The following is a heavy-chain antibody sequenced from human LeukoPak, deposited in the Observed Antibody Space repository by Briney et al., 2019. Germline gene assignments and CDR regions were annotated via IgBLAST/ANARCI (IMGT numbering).Heavy chain of an antibody. CDR1: SGSLSSLY. CDR3: ATLIHYYGSEAQPRYYMDV. V-gene: IGHV4-4*09. D-gene: IGHD3-10*01. Sequence: SESMFLACHVASGSLSSLYRSWIRHPPGKGLEWIGYTYTSGSTTYHPSLKTRFPIPVDTPKNQFSLSWSSVTAADTSVFYVATLIHYYGSEAQPRYYMDVWGKGTTVTVSS. J-gene: IGHJ6*03. CDR2: TYTSGST.